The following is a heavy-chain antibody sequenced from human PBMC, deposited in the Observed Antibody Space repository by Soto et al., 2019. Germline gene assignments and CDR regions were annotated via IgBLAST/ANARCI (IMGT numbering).Heavy chain of an antibody. V-gene: IGHV3-30*18. D-gene: IGHD3-10*01. CDR3: AKLRGAMVGGIMMAHYGMDV. CDR2: ISYDGSNK. Sequence: GGSLRLSCAASGFTFSSYGTHWVRQAPGKGLEWVALISYDGSNKYYADSVKGRFTISRDNPKNTLYLQMNSLRPEDTAVYYCAKLRGAMVGGIMMAHYGMDVWGQGTTVTVSS. J-gene: IGHJ6*02. CDR1: GFTFSSYG.